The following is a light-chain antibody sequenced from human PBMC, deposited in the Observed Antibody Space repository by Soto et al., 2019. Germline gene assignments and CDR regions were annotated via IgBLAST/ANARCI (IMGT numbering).Light chain of an antibody. CDR2: LAS. J-gene: IGKJ5*01. Sequence: DIQLTQFPSFLSASVGDRVTITCRASQDISNFLAWFQQKPGEAPKLLMYLASTFQGGVPSRFSGSGSGTEFTLTINSLQPDDIATYYCQQLTNFPITFGQGTRLEIK. CDR1: QDISNF. V-gene: IGKV1-9*01. CDR3: QQLTNFPIT.